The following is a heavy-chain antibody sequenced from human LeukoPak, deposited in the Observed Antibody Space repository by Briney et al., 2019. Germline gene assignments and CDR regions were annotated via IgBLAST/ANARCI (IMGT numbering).Heavy chain of an antibody. CDR3: ARLTLAMIFGLVNWFDP. V-gene: IGHV4-59*01. J-gene: IGHJ5*02. CDR1: GGSISIYY. Sequence: SETLSLTYIVSGGSISIYYWSWVRQPPGKGLEWVGYIYYSGSTNYYPYLKSRVTISVDKTKNQFPLKLRSVTAADTAVYYCARLTLAMIFGLVNWFDPWGQGTLVTVSS. CDR2: IYYSGST. D-gene: IGHD3/OR15-3a*01.